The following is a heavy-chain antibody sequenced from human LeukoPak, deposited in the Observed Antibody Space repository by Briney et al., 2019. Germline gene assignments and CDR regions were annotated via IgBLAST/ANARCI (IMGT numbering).Heavy chain of an antibody. Sequence: SETLSLTCTVSGGSISSYYWSWIRQPPGKGLEWIGYIYYSGSTYYNPSLKSRVTISVDTSKNQFSLKLSSVTAADTAVYYCARESDGDYYIDYWGQGTLVTVSS. CDR2: IYYSGST. V-gene: IGHV4-59*12. J-gene: IGHJ4*02. CDR3: ARESDGDYYIDY. CDR1: GGSISSYY. D-gene: IGHD4-17*01.